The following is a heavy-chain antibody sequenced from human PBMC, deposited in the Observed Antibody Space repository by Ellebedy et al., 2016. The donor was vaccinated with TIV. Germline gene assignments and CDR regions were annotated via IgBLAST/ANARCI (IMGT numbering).Heavy chain of an antibody. CDR2: INNDGSET. CDR1: GFRCSSYW. CDR3: AKDSFSRGDY. V-gene: IGHV3-7*01. J-gene: IGHJ4*02. Sequence: GGSLRLSXVASGFRCSSYWMTWVRQAPGKGLEWVANINNDGSETRYVDSVKGRFTISRDNAKNSLYLQLNSLRTEDTAVYYCAKDSFSRGDYWGQGTLVTVSS. D-gene: IGHD3-16*01.